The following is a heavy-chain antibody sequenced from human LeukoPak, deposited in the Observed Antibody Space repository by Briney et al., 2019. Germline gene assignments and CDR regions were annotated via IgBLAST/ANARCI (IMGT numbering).Heavy chain of an antibody. D-gene: IGHD3-22*01. V-gene: IGHV3-11*01. J-gene: IGHJ3*02. Sequence: GGSLRLSCAASGFTFSDYYMSWIRQAPGKGLEWVSYISSSGSTIYYADSVKGRFTISRDNAKNSLYLQMNRLRAEDTAVYYCARDMAYYDSSDAFDIWGQGTMVTVSS. CDR3: ARDMAYYDSSDAFDI. CDR2: ISSSGSTI. CDR1: GFTFSDYY.